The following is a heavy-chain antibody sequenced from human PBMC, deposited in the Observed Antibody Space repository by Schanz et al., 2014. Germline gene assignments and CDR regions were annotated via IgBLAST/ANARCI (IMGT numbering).Heavy chain of an antibody. J-gene: IGHJ4*02. D-gene: IGHD5-12*01. V-gene: IGHV1-18*01. CDR3: ARGIGGYGANNYFDY. CDR1: GYIFINSG. CDR2: ISVYNGNT. Sequence: QIQLVQSGPEVKKPGATVKVSCKASGYIFINSGISWVRQAPGQGLEWMGWISVYNGNTKYPQKLQGRVTMTTDTSTSTAYMELSSLRSEDTAVYSCARGIGGYGANNYFDYWGQGTLVTVSS.